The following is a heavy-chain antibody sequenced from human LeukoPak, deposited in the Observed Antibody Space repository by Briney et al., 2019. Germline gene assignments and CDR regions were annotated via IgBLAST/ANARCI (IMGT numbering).Heavy chain of an antibody. Sequence: GGSLRLSCAASGFTFSSYEMNWVRQAPGKGLEWVSYISSSGSTIYYADSVKGRFTISRDNAKNSLYLQMNSLRAEDTAVYYCARDSKSSGWYGGFDYWGQGTLVTASS. CDR2: ISSSGSTI. V-gene: IGHV3-48*03. CDR1: GFTFSSYE. D-gene: IGHD6-19*01. J-gene: IGHJ4*02. CDR3: ARDSKSSGWYGGFDY.